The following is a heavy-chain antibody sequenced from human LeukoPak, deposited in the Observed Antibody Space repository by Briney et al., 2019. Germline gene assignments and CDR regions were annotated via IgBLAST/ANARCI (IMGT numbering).Heavy chain of an antibody. V-gene: IGHV3-7*01. D-gene: IGHD4-23*01. Sequence: GGSLRLSCAASGFTFSDHWMSWVRQAPGKGLEWVANINPGGSETYYVGSVKGRFTISRDNAKNSLYLQMNSLRVADTAVFYCARASTVVTPDYGMDVWGQGTTVTVSS. J-gene: IGHJ6*02. CDR3: ARASTVVTPDYGMDV. CDR1: GFTFSDHW. CDR2: INPGGSET.